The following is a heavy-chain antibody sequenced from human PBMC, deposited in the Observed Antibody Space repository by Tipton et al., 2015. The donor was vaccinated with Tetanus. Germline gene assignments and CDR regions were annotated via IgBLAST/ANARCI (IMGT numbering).Heavy chain of an antibody. D-gene: IGHD3-16*01. Sequence: TLSLTCTVSGGSISSSSYYWGWIRQPPGKGLEWIGEINHSGSTNYNPSLKSRVTISVDTSKNQFSLKLSSVTAADTAVYYCARGSETWGLGDWGQGTLVTISS. V-gene: IGHV4-39*07. CDR3: ARGSETWGLGD. CDR1: GGSISSSSYY. J-gene: IGHJ4*02. CDR2: INHSGST.